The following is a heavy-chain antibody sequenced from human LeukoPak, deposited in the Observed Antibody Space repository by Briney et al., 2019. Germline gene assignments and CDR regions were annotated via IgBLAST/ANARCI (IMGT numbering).Heavy chain of an antibody. Sequence: AGGSLRLSCAASGLTVSSNYMSWVRQAPGKGLEWVSLIYSSGSTYYADSVKGRFTISRDNSKNTLYLQMNSLRAEDTAVYYCAKAAFGELLTIDYWGQGTLVTVSS. D-gene: IGHD3-10*01. CDR2: IYSSGST. V-gene: IGHV3-66*03. CDR1: GLTVSSNY. CDR3: AKAAFGELLTIDY. J-gene: IGHJ4*02.